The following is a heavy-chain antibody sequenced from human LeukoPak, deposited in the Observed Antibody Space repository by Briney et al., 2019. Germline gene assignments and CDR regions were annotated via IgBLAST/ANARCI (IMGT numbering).Heavy chain of an antibody. CDR2: ISSSGSTI. D-gene: IGHD3/OR15-3a*01. CDR3: ARGWTVSYYFDY. Sequence: PGGSLRLSCAASGFTFSSYEMNWVRQAPGKGLEWVSYISSSGSTIYYADSVKGRFTISRDNAKNSLYLQMNSLRAEDTAVYYCARGWTVSYYFDYWGQGTLVTVSS. V-gene: IGHV3-48*03. J-gene: IGHJ4*02. CDR1: GFTFSSYE.